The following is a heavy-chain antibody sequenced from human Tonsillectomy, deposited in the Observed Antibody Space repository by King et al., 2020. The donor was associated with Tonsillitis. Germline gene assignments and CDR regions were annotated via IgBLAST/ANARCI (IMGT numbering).Heavy chain of an antibody. CDR2: INISGST. J-gene: IGHJ5*02. Sequence: QLQESGPGLVKPSETLSLTCNVSGDSFSSYYWSWIRQPAGKGLEWIGRINISGSTNYDPSLKSRVTMSVVMSKNQFSLKLSSVTAADTAVYYCARDLYVGYPWGQGTLVTVSS. D-gene: IGHD2-15*01. CDR3: ARDLYVGYP. CDR1: GDSFSSYY. V-gene: IGHV4-4*07.